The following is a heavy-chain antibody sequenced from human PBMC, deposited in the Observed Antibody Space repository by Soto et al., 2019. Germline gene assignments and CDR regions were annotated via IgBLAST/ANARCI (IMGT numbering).Heavy chain of an antibody. D-gene: IGHD5-18*01. V-gene: IGHV4-31*03. CDR1: GGSISSGGYY. CDR2: IYYSGST. Sequence: QVQLQESGPGLVKPSQTLSLTCTVSGGSISSGGYYWRWIRQHPGKGLEWIGYIYYSGSTYYNPSLKSRVTISVDTSKNQFSLKLSSVTAADTAVYYCARDEKADTAMVNWGQGTLVTVSS. J-gene: IGHJ4*02. CDR3: ARDEKADTAMVN.